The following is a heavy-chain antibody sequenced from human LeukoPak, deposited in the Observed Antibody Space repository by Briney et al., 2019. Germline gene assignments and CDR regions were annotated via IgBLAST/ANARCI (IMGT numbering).Heavy chain of an antibody. V-gene: IGHV3-48*03. D-gene: IGHD2-15*01. Sequence: GGSLRLSCAASGFIFSNNDMHWVRQAPGKRVEWISYISSRGVTISYADSVKGRFTISRDNAKNSLYLQMNSLRAEDTAVYYCARGAAYSDWGQGTLVTVSS. CDR3: ARGAAYSD. J-gene: IGHJ4*02. CDR2: ISSRGVTI. CDR1: GFIFSNND.